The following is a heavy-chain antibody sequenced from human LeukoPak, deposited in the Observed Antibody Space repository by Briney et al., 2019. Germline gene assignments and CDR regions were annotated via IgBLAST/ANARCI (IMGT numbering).Heavy chain of an antibody. J-gene: IGHJ3*02. V-gene: IGHV4-39*01. Sequence: PSETLSLTCTVSGASISTSSYYWGWIRQPPGKGLEWIGSIYYSGSIYYNPSLKSRVTISVDTSKNQFSLKLSSVTAADTAMYYCARHPQVVVVTLDIWGQGTMVTVSS. CDR3: ARHPQVVVVTLDI. CDR2: IYYSGSI. D-gene: IGHD3-22*01. CDR1: GASISTSSYY.